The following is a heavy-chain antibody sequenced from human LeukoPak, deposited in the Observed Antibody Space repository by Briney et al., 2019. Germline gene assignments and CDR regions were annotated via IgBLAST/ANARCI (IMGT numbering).Heavy chain of an antibody. V-gene: IGHV1-18*01. CDR1: GYTFTDYG. CDR2: ISAYNGNT. J-gene: IGHJ3*02. Sequence: ASVKVSCKASGYTFTDYGINWVRQAPGQGLEWMAWISAYNGNTNYAQKFQGRVTMTTDTSTSTVYVELRSLRSDDTAVYYCARGSSWLAFDIWGQGTRVTVSS. CDR3: ARGSSWLAFDI. D-gene: IGHD6-13*01.